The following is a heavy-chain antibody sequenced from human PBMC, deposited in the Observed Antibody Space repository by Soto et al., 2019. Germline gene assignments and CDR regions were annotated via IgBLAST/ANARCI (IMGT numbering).Heavy chain of an antibody. CDR3: ARGLRYFDWSPGNLDAFDI. J-gene: IGHJ3*02. D-gene: IGHD3-9*01. CDR1: GGSFTGYY. CDR2: INHSGST. Sequence: SETPSLTCAVYGGSFTGYYWTWIRKPPGKGLEWIGYINHSGSTNYNPSLKSRVTISVDTSKNQFSLKLSSVTAADTAVYYCARGLRYFDWSPGNLDAFDIWGQGTMVTVSS. V-gene: IGHV4-34*01.